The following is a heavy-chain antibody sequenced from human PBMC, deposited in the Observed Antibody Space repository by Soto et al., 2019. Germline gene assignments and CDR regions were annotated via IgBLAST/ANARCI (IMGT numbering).Heavy chain of an antibody. V-gene: IGHV3-23*01. CDR1: GFTFSSYA. D-gene: IGHD2-2*01. J-gene: IGHJ4*02. Sequence: GGSLRLSCAASGFTFSSYAMSWVRQAPGKGLEWVSAISGSGGSTYYADSVKGRFTISRDNSKNTLYLQMNSLRAEDTAVYYCAKDQNLGYCSSTSCGDFDYWGQGTLVTVSS. CDR3: AKDQNLGYCSSTSCGDFDY. CDR2: ISGSGGST.